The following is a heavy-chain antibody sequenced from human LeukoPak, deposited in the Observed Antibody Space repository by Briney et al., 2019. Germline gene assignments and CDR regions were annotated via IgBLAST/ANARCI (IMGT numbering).Heavy chain of an antibody. CDR3: ARESGSYYYYGMDV. Sequence: ASVKVSCKASGYTFTSYGISWVRQAPGQGLEWMGWISAYNGNTNYARKLQGRVTMTTDTSTSTAYMELRSLRSDDTAVYYCARESGSYYYYGMDVWGQGTTVTVSS. D-gene: IGHD1-26*01. CDR1: GYTFTSYG. CDR2: ISAYNGNT. J-gene: IGHJ6*02. V-gene: IGHV1-18*01.